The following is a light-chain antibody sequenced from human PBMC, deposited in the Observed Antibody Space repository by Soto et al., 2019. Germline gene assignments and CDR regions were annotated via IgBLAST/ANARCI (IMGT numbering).Light chain of an antibody. CDR1: ESISRN. Sequence: EIVMTQSPATLSVSPGERVTLSCRASESISRNLAWYQQKPGQAPRLHIYGASSRDTGVPARFSGGGSGTEFTLTISSLQSEDSAVYFCQQYMNWPPLTFGPGTKVDV. J-gene: IGKJ3*01. CDR2: GAS. CDR3: QQYMNWPPLT. V-gene: IGKV3-15*01.